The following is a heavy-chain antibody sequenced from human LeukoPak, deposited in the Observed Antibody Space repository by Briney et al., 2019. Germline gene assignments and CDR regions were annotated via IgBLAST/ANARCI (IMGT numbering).Heavy chain of an antibody. CDR2: IYTSGST. CDR3: ARDDSTYSSSWPYYYYDYMDV. Sequence: PSETLSLTCAVSGVSISSYYWSWIRQPPGKGLEWIWRIYTSGSTNYNPSLKSRVTISVDKSTNQFSLKLSSVTAADTAVYYCARDDSTYSSSWPYYYYDYMDVWGKGTTVTVSS. CDR1: GVSISSYY. J-gene: IGHJ6*03. D-gene: IGHD6-13*01. V-gene: IGHV4-4*07.